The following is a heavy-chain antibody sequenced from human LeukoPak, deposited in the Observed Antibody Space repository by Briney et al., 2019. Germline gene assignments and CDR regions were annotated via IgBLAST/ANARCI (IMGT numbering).Heavy chain of an antibody. D-gene: IGHD3-22*01. J-gene: IGHJ4*02. CDR3: ARHVATRIVVVITASHFDY. CDR2: IYYSGST. CDR1: GGSFSGYY. V-gene: IGHV4-39*01. Sequence: PSETLSLTCAVYGGSFSGYYWGWIRQPPGKGLEWIGSIYYSGSTYYNPSLKSRVTISVDTSKNQFSLKLSSVTAADTAVYYCARHVATRIVVVITASHFDYWGQGTLVTVSS.